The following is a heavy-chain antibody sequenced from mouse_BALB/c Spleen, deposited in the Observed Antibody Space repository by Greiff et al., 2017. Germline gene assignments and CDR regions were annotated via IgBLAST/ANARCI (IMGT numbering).Heavy chain of an antibody. V-gene: IGHV5-17*02. CDR3: SSYRYFDY. D-gene: IGHD2-14*01. CDR1: GFTFSSFG. CDR2: ISSGSSTI. Sequence: DVMLVESGGGLVQPGGSRKLSCAASGFTFSSFGMHWVRQAPEKGLEWVAYISSGSSTIYYADTVKGRFTISRDNPKNTLFLQMTSLRSEDTAMYYCSSYRYFDYWGQGTTLTVSS. J-gene: IGHJ2*01.